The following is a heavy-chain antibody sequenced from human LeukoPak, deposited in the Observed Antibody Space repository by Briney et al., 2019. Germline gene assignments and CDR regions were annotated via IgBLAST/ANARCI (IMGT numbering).Heavy chain of an antibody. CDR3: ARGGGTWYYDILTGYFIADAFDI. CDR2: IYYSGST. J-gene: IGHJ3*02. V-gene: IGHV4-39*01. D-gene: IGHD3-9*01. CDR1: GGSISSSSDY. Sequence: PSETLSLTCTVSGGSISSSSDYWGWIRQPPGKGLEWIGSIYYSGSTYYNPSLKSRVTMSVDTSKSQFSLKLSSVTAADTAVYYCARGGGTWYYDILTGYFIADAFDIWGQGTMVTVSS.